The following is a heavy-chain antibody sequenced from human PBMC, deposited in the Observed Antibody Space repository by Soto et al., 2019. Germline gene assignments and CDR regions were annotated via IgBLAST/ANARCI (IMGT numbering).Heavy chain of an antibody. CDR3: ARALGGGNAWTSLVAFDI. CDR1: GFTFSSYE. V-gene: IGHV3-48*03. CDR2: ISSSGSTI. J-gene: IGHJ3*02. D-gene: IGHD2-15*01. Sequence: GGSLRLSCAASGFTFSSYEMNWVRQAPGKGLEWVSYISSSGSTIYYADSVKGRFTISRDNAKNSLYLQMNSLRAEDTAVYYCARALGGGNAWTSLVAFDIWGQGTMVTVSS.